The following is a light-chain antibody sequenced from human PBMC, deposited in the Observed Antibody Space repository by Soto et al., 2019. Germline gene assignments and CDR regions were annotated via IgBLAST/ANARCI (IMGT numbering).Light chain of an antibody. Sequence: QSALTQPASVSGSPGHSITISCTGTSNDVGRYNFVSWYQQLPGKAPKLLVFEVGKRPSGVSNRFSGSKSGNTASLTISGLQAADEADYYCCSYAGWNSFAVFGGGTKLTVL. J-gene: IGLJ2*01. CDR2: EVG. CDR3: CSYAGWNSFAV. CDR1: SNDVGRYNF. V-gene: IGLV2-23*02.